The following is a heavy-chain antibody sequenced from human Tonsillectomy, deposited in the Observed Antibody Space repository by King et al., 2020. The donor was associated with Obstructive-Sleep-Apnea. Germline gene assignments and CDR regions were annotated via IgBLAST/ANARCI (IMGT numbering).Heavy chain of an antibody. CDR1: GFSFSDYY. D-gene: IGHD5-12*01. V-gene: IGHV3-11*01. J-gene: IGHJ3*02. CDR3: ARDRAEYSGYDWVAFDI. CDR2: ISSSDHTL. Sequence: VQLVESGGGLVKPGGSLRLSCAASGFSFSDYYLSWIRQAPGKGLEWVSYISSSDHTLYSADSVKGRFTISRDNAKKSLYLQMNSLRAEDTAVYYCARDRAEYSGYDWVAFDIWGQGTMVNGSA.